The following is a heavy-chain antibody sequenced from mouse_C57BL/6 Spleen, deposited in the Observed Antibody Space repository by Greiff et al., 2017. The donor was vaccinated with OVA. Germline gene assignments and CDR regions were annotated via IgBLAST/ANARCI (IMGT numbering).Heavy chain of an antibody. CDR3: ARSGLYDGYPYYFDY. Sequence: LVKPGASVKISCKASGYSFTDYNMNWVKQSNGKSLEWIGVINPNYGTTSYNQKFKGKATLTVDQSSSTAYMQLNSLTSEDSAVYYCARSGLYDGYPYYFDYWGQGTTLTVSS. V-gene: IGHV1-39*01. CDR2: INPNYGTT. CDR1: GYSFTDYN. D-gene: IGHD2-3*01. J-gene: IGHJ2*01.